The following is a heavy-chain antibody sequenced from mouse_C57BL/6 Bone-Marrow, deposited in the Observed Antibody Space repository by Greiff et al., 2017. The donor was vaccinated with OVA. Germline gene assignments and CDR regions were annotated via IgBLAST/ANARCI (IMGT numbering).Heavy chain of an antibody. CDR2: INPNNGGT. Sequence: EVQLQQSGPELVKPGASVKISCKASGYTFTDYYMNWVKQSHGKSLEWIGDINPNNGGTSYNQKFKGKATLTVDKSSSTAYMELRSLTSEDSAVYYCALTCPWFAYWGQGTLVTVSA. CDR1: GYTFTDYY. CDR3: ALTCPWFAY. V-gene: IGHV1-26*01. D-gene: IGHD1-3*01. J-gene: IGHJ3*01.